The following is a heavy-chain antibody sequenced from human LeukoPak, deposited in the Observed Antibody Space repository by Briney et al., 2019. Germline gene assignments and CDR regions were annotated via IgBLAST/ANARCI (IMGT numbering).Heavy chain of an antibody. D-gene: IGHD2-15*01. Sequence: GGSLRLSCAASGFTFSSYWMSWVRQAPGKGLEWVSSISSSSSYIYYADSVKGRFTISRDNAKNSLYLQMNSLRAEDTAVYYCANEYTAATFDYWGQGTLVTVSS. J-gene: IGHJ4*02. V-gene: IGHV3-21*01. CDR3: ANEYTAATFDY. CDR2: ISSSSSYI. CDR1: GFTFSSYW.